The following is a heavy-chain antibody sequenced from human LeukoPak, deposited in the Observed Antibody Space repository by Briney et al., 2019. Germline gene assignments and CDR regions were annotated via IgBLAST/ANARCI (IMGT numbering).Heavy chain of an antibody. J-gene: IGHJ4*02. CDR1: GFTFSSYA. D-gene: IGHD3-22*01. CDR3: AKDLDYYDSSGLDY. CDR2: ISGSGGST. V-gene: IGHV3-23*01. Sequence: PGGSLRLSCAASGFTFSSYAMSWVRQAPGKGLEWVSAISGSGGSTYYADSVKGRFTISRDNSKNTLYLQVNSLRAEDTAVYSCAKDLDYYDSSGLDYWGQGTLVTVSS.